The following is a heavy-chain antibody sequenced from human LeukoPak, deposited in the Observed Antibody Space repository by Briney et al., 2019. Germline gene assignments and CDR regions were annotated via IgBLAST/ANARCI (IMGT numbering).Heavy chain of an antibody. CDR2: ISGSGGST. CDR1: GFSFSSHG. J-gene: IGHJ4*02. V-gene: IGHV3-23*01. Sequence: GGSLRLSCAASGFSFSSHGMSWVRQAPGKGLEWVSAISGSGGSTYYTDSVKGRFTISRDNARNSLYLQMDNLRAEDTGVYYCARDFYDGFALDYWGQGTLVTVSS. D-gene: IGHD2/OR15-2a*01. CDR3: ARDFYDGFALDY.